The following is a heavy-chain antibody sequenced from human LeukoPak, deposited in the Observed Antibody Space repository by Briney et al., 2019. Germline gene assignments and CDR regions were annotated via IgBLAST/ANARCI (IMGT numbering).Heavy chain of an antibody. Sequence: ASVKVPCKASGYTFTSYGISWVRQAPGQGLEWMGWISAYNGNTNYAQKLQGRVTMTTDTSTSTAYMELRSLRSDDTAVYYCGDSYGPQAPLYYWGQGTLVTVSS. V-gene: IGHV1-18*01. D-gene: IGHD5-18*01. J-gene: IGHJ4*02. CDR3: GDSYGPQAPLYY. CDR1: GYTFTSYG. CDR2: ISAYNGNT.